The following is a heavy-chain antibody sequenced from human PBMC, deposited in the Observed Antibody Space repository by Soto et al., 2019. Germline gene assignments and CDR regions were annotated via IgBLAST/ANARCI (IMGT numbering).Heavy chain of an antibody. Sequence: EVQLLESGGGLVQPGGYLRLFCAASGFTFSSYAMSWVRQAPGKGLEWVSAISGSGGSTYYADSVKGRFTISRDNSKNTLYLQMNSLRAEDTAVYYCAKEKIVATIAPYFDYWGQGTLVTVSS. J-gene: IGHJ4*02. CDR3: AKEKIVATIAPYFDY. CDR1: GFTFSSYA. CDR2: ISGSGGST. D-gene: IGHD5-12*01. V-gene: IGHV3-23*01.